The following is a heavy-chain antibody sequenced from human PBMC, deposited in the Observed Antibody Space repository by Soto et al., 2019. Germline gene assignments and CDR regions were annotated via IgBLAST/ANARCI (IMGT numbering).Heavy chain of an antibody. CDR1: GFTFSSYA. CDR3: AKSSIAAYSKFDY. CDR2: ISYDGSNK. V-gene: IGHV3-30-3*02. J-gene: IGHJ4*02. D-gene: IGHD6-6*01. Sequence: SGGSLRLSCAASGFTFSSYAMHWVRQAPGKGLEWVAVISYDGSNKYYADSVKGRFTISRDNSKNTLYLQMNSLRAEDTAVYYCAKSSIAAYSKFDYWGQGTLVTVSS.